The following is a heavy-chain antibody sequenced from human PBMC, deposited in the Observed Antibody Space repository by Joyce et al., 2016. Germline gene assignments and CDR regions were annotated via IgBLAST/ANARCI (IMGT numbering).Heavy chain of an antibody. J-gene: IGHJ6*02. D-gene: IGHD3-16*01. CDR2: ISSTSYYI. CDR3: ERGGISYYDAMDV. Sequence: QLVESGGGVVKPGGSLRLSCEASGSTVSSSSMSWFRQAPGEGLECVADISSTSYYIFHAETVRGRFTVSRDNAKKTLYLQMNSLRAEDSAVFYCERGGISYYDAMDVWGQGTTVTVSS. CDR1: GSTVSSSS. V-gene: IGHV3-21*01.